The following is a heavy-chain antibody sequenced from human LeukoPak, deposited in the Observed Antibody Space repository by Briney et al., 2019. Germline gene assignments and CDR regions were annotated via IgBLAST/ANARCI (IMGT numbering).Heavy chain of an antibody. CDR1: GFTFSSYG. Sequence: GGSLRLSCAASGFTFSSYGMHWVRQAPGKGLEWVAFIRPDASKEYHADSVKGRFIISKDNSKKILYLQMNSLRAEDTAVYYCARVGGGGSSWYVYYFDYWGQGTLVTVSS. CDR3: ARVGGGGSSWYVYYFDY. V-gene: IGHV3-30*02. D-gene: IGHD6-13*01. CDR2: IRPDASKE. J-gene: IGHJ4*02.